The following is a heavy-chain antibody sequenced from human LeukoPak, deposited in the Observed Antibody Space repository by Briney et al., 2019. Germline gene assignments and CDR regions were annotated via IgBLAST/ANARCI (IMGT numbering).Heavy chain of an antibody. CDR2: IYSSGNT. CDR3: ARESLTWLQSRTSWFDP. CDR1: GASISSGSYY. V-gene: IGHV4-61*02. Sequence: PSETLSLTCTVSGASISSGSYYWSWIRQPAGKGLEWIGRIYSSGNTNYNPSLKSRVTISVDTSKNQFSLRLSSVTAADTAVYYCARESLTWLQSRTSWFDPWGQGTLVTVSS. D-gene: IGHD5-24*01. J-gene: IGHJ5*02.